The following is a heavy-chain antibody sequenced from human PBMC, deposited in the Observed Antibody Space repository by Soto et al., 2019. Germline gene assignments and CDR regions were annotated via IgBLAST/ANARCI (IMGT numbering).Heavy chain of an antibody. J-gene: IGHJ6*02. CDR1: GFTFSRFS. CDR3: AKVSSDRGYYYFAMDV. D-gene: IGHD3-10*01. V-gene: IGHV3-30-3*01. CDR2: ISYDGSNT. Sequence: QVQLVESGGGVVQPGRSLTLSCAASGFTFSRFSMHWVRQAPGKGLAWVAVISYDGSNTHYAESVKGRFNISRDNSKNTLYLQMNSLRAEDTAVYYCAKVSSDRGYYYFAMDVWGQETTVTVS.